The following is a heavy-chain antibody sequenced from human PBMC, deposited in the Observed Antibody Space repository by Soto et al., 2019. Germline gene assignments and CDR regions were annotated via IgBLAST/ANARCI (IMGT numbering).Heavy chain of an antibody. CDR2: ISGSGGST. D-gene: IGHD6-13*01. J-gene: IGHJ3*02. CDR1: GFTFSSYA. CDR3: AGIIAAAGTDAFDI. V-gene: IGHV3-23*01. Sequence: GGSLRLSCAASGFTFSSYAMSWVRQAPGKGLEWVSAISGSGGSTYYADSGKGRFTISRDNSKNTRSLQMNSLRAEDSAVYYCAGIIAAAGTDAFDIWGQGTMVTVSS.